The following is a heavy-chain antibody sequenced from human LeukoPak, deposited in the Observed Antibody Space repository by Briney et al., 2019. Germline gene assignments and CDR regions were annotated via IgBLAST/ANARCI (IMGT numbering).Heavy chain of an antibody. CDR1: GFAFTNAW. D-gene: IGHD6-13*01. CDR2: IKSKIDGETT. V-gene: IGHV3-15*07. J-gene: IGHJ4*02. CDR3: AGMGTRLAAAVLDY. Sequence: GGSLRLSCAVSGFAFTNAWMNWVRQAPGKGLEWVGRIKSKIDGETTDYAAPVKGRFTISRDDSNNTLYLQMNSLKIEDTAVYYCAGMGTRLAAAVLDYWGQGTLVTVSS.